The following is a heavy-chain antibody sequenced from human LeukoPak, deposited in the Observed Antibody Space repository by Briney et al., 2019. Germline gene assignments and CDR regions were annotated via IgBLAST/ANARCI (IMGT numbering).Heavy chain of an antibody. CDR2: IYYSGST. D-gene: IGHD6-13*01. J-gene: IGHJ4*02. CDR3: ARRLAGTEDY. V-gene: IGHV4-39*01. Sequence: PSETLSLTCTVSGGSISSSSYYWGWIRQPPGKGLEWIGSIYYSGSTYYNPSLRSRVTISVDTSKNQFSLRLSSVTATDTAVYYCARRLAGTEDYWGQGTLVTVSS. CDR1: GGSISSSSYY.